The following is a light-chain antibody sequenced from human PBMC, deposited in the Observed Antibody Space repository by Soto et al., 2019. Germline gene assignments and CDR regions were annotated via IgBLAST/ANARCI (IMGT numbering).Light chain of an antibody. V-gene: IGKV3-15*01. CDR2: GAS. CDR1: QSVSCY. CDR3: KHYNNWAPRAWT. Sequence: EIVMTQSPATMSVSPGERATVSCRASQSVSCYLAWYQQQSCQAPRLLIYGASTRATCIPARFSGSRSGRECTYTISNMQCGDFAVYYCKHYNNWAPRAWTFGQGNRVEIK. J-gene: IGKJ1*01.